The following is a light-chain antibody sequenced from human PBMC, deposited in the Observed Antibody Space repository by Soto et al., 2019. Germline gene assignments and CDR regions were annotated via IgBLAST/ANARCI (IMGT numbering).Light chain of an antibody. Sequence: EIVLTQSPAILSLSPGERATLSCRASQSVSSYLAWYQQKPGQAPRLLIYDASIRATGIPARFSGSGSGADFTLTISSLAPEDFAVYYCQQRTFGQGTKVEIK. V-gene: IGKV3-11*01. CDR1: QSVSSY. J-gene: IGKJ1*01. CDR2: DAS. CDR3: QQRT.